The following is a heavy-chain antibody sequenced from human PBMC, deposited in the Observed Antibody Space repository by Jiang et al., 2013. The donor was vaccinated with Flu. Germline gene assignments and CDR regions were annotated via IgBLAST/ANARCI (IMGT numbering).Heavy chain of an antibody. V-gene: IGHV3-48*03. J-gene: IGHJ5*02. Sequence: VQLLESGGGLVQPGGSLRLSCAASGFTFSSYEMNWVRQAPGKGLEWVSYISSSGNTIYYADSVKGRFTISRDNAKNSLYLQMNSLRAEDTAVYYCAGQGSWFDPWGQGTLVTVSS. CDR2: ISSSGNTI. CDR1: GFTFSSYE. D-gene: IGHD1-26*01. CDR3: AGQGSWFDP.